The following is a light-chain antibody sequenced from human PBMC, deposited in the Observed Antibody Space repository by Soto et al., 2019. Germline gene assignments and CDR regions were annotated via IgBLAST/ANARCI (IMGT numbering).Light chain of an antibody. CDR1: QSVSRRY. V-gene: IGKV3-20*01. CDR3: QQYSSSPLT. CDR2: GAS. J-gene: IGKJ4*02. Sequence: EIVLTQSPGTLSLSPGEXXXLSCRASQSVSRRYLAWYQQKPGQAPRLLMYGASSRATGIPDRFSGSGSGTDFTLTISRLEPEDYAVYYCQQYSSSPLTFGGGTKVEIK.